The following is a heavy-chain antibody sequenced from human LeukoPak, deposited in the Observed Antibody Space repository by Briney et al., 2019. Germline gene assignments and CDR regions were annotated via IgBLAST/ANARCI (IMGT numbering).Heavy chain of an antibody. Sequence: SETLSLTCTVSGGSISSGGYYWSWIRQPPGKGLEWIGYIYHSGNTYYNPSLKSRVTISVDRSKNQFSLKLSSVTAADTAVYYCARDGYGSGSYIDYWGQGTLVTVSS. D-gene: IGHD3-10*01. V-gene: IGHV4-30-2*01. J-gene: IGHJ4*02. CDR3: ARDGYGSGSYIDY. CDR2: IYHSGNT. CDR1: GGSISSGGYY.